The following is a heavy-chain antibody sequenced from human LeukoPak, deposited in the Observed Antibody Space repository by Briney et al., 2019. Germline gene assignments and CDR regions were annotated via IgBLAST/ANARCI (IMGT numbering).Heavy chain of an antibody. D-gene: IGHD2-8*01. V-gene: IGHV3-23*01. CDR1: GFTFSSYA. CDR3: AKDLMGVLSDYFDY. J-gene: IGHJ4*02. CDR2: ISVSGGST. Sequence: GGSLRLSCEASGFTFSSYAMTWVRQAPGKGLEWVSAISVSGGSTYYADSVKGRFTISRDNSKNTLYLQMNSLRAEDTAVYYCAKDLMGVLSDYFDYWGQGTLVTVSS.